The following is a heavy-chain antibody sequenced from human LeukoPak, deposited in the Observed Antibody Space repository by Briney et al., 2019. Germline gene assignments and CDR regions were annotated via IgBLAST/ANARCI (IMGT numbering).Heavy chain of an antibody. Sequence: SETLSLTCTVSGGSISGYYWSWIRQRAGRGLGWIGRIYTSGSTNYNPSLRSRVPMSVDTSKNPFSLKLSSVTAADTAVYYCARDHDYYGMDVWGQGTTVTVSS. V-gene: IGHV4-4*07. CDR2: IYTSGST. CDR3: ARDHDYYGMDV. CDR1: GGSISGYY. J-gene: IGHJ6*02.